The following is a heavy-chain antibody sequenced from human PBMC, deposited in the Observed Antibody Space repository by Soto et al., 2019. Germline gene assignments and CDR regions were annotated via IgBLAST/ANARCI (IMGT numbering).Heavy chain of an antibody. V-gene: IGHV4-39*01. Sequence: QLQLQESGPGLVKPSETLSLTCTVSGGSISSSSYYWGWIRQPPGKGLEWIGSIYYSESTYYTPSLKSRVTISVDTSKNQFSLKLSSVTAADTAVYYCARRPADYYDSSGYIDAFDIWGQGTMVTVSS. CDR2: IYYSEST. CDR3: ARRPADYYDSSGYIDAFDI. J-gene: IGHJ3*02. CDR1: GGSISSSSYY. D-gene: IGHD3-22*01.